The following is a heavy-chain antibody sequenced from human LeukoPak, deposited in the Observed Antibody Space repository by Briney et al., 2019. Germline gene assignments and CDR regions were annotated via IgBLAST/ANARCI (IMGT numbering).Heavy chain of an antibody. CDR1: GYNFIASY. CDR3: ARGFCSGGDCYQRPNFDY. J-gene: IGHJ4*02. CDR2: INPNSGAT. V-gene: IGHV1-2*02. Sequence: GASVKVSCKTSGYNFIASYTHWVRQAPGQGLEWMGWINPNSGATNYAQEFQGRVTMTRDTSISTAYVELSSLRSGDTAVYYCARGFCSGGDCYQRPNFDYWGQGTLVTVSS. D-gene: IGHD2-21*02.